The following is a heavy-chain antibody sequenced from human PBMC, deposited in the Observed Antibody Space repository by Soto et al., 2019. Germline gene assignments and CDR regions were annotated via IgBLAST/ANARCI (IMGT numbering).Heavy chain of an antibody. CDR3: ARGLGWFGEYFWFDP. CDR2: ISYDGSNK. Sequence: SLRLSYAASGFTFSSYAMHWVRQAPGKGLEWVAVISYDGSNKYYADSVKGRFTISRDNSKNTLYLQMNSLRAEDTAVYYCARGLGWFGEYFWFDPWGQGTLVTVSS. CDR1: GFTFSSYA. D-gene: IGHD3-10*01. J-gene: IGHJ5*02. V-gene: IGHV3-30-3*01.